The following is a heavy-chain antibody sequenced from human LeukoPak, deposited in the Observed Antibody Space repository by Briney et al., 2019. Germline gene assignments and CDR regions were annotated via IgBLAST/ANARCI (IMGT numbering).Heavy chain of an antibody. CDR1: GGSISSYY. J-gene: IGHJ3*02. Sequence: SETLSLTCTVSGGSISSYYWSWIRQPPGKGLEWIGYIYYSGSTNYNPSLRSRVTISVDTSKNQFSLKLSSVTAADTAVYYCARVKANTIFGVVILDAFDIWGQGTMVTVSS. CDR2: IYYSGST. CDR3: ARVKANTIFGVVILDAFDI. D-gene: IGHD3-3*01. V-gene: IGHV4-59*01.